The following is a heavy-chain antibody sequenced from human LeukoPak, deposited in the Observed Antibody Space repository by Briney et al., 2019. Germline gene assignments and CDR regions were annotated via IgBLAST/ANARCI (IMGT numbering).Heavy chain of an antibody. D-gene: IGHD4-17*01. Sequence: SETLSLTCAVYGGSFSGYYWSWIRQPPGKGLEWIGEINHSGSTNFNPSLKSRVTTSVDTSKKQFSLKLSSVTAADTAVYYCARGAINNYGDYDPYFDYWGQGTLVTVSS. CDR3: ARGAINNYGDYDPYFDY. CDR2: INHSGST. V-gene: IGHV4-34*01. CDR1: GGSFSGYY. J-gene: IGHJ4*02.